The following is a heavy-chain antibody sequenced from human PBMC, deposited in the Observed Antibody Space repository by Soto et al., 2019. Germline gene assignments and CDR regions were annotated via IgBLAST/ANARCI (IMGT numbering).Heavy chain of an antibody. CDR1: GFTFSSYA. CDR2: ISGSGGST. Sequence: GGSLRLSCAASGFTFSSYAMSWVRQAPGKGLEWVSAISGSGGSTYYADSVKGRFTISRDNSKNTLYLQMNSLRAEDTAVYYCAKVKVATYYYYYYYMDVWGKGTTVTVSS. J-gene: IGHJ6*03. V-gene: IGHV3-23*01. CDR3: AKVKVATYYYYYYYMDV. D-gene: IGHD1-1*01.